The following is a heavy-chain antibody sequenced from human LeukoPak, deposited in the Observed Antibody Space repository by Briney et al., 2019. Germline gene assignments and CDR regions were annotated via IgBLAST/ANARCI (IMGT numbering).Heavy chain of an antibody. V-gene: IGHV3-21*01. Sequence: GGSLRLSCAASGSTFSTYTMNWVRQAPGKGLEWVSSISSTSSYIYYADSVRGRFTISRDNAKNSLYLQMNSLRAEDTAVYFCARAREMGSSWPTDYWAQGTLVTVSS. CDR2: ISSTSSYI. CDR1: GSTFSTYT. D-gene: IGHD6-13*01. CDR3: ARAREMGSSWPTDY. J-gene: IGHJ4*02.